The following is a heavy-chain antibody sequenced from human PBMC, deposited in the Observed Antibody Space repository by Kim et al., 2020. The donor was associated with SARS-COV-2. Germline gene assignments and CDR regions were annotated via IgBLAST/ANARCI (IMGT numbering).Heavy chain of an antibody. CDR3: AKTYTYGSGSFGHFDY. CDR2: ISWNSGSI. J-gene: IGHJ4*01. Sequence: GGSLRLSCAASGFTFDDYAMHWVRQAPGKGLEWVSGISWNSGSIGYADSVKGRFTISRDNAKNSLYLQMNSLRAEDTALYYCAKTYTYGSGSFGHFDY. CDR1: GFTFDDYA. D-gene: IGHD3-10*01. V-gene: IGHV3-9*01.